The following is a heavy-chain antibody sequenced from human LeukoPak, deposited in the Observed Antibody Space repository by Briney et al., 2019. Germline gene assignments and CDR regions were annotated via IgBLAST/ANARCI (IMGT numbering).Heavy chain of an antibody. V-gene: IGHV3-66*01. D-gene: IGHD2-21*02. Sequence: AGGSLRLSCAASGFTVSSNYMSWVRQAPGKGLEWVSVIYSGGSTYYADSVKGRFTISRDNSKNTLYLQMNSLRAEDTAVYYCAKDPTANVAYYFDYWGQGTLVTVSS. CDR1: GFTVSSNY. J-gene: IGHJ4*02. CDR2: IYSGGST. CDR3: AKDPTANVAYYFDY.